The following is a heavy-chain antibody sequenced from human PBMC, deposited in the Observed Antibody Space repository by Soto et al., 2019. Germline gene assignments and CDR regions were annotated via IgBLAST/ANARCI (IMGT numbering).Heavy chain of an antibody. V-gene: IGHV4-4*02. CDR2: IYRSGSP. J-gene: IGHJ3*02. Sequence: QVQLQESGPGLVKPSGTLSLTCAVSGGSISSANWWNWVRQPPGKGLEWIGEIYRSGSPNYNPSLMSRFTISVDKSKTQFSLKLTSVTAADTAVYYCARDFSRIGAAGNHDAFDIWGQGTMVIVS. D-gene: IGHD6-13*01. CDR1: GGSISSANW. CDR3: ARDFSRIGAAGNHDAFDI.